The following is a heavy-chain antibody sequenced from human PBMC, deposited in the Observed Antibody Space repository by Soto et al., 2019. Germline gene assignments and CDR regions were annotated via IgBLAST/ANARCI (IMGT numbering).Heavy chain of an antibody. CDR2: MNPNSGNT. Sequence: ASVKVSCKASGYTFTSYDINWVRQATGQGLEWMGWMNPNSGNTGYAQKFQGRVTMTRDTSTSTVYMELSSLRSEDTAVYYCARTYYDILTGYYKRYYYYYGMDVWGQGTTVTVSS. CDR1: GYTFTSYD. CDR3: ARTYYDILTGYYKRYYYYYGMDV. D-gene: IGHD3-9*01. J-gene: IGHJ6*02. V-gene: IGHV1-8*01.